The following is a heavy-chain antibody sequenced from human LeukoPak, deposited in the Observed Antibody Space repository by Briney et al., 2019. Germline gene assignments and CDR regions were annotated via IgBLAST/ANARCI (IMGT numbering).Heavy chain of an antibody. CDR1: GFTFDDYT. CDR2: ISWDGGST. J-gene: IGHJ4*02. CDR3: AKDIGSSGCLDY. V-gene: IGHV3-43*01. Sequence: GGSLRLSCAASGFTFDDYTMHWVRQAPGKGLEWVSLISWDGGSTYYADSVKGRFTISRDNSKNSLYLQMNSLRIEDTALYYCAKDIGSSGCLDYWGQGTLVTVSS. D-gene: IGHD6-19*01.